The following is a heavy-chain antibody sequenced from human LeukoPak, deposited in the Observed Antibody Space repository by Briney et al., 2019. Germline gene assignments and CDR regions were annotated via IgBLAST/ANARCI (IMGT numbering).Heavy chain of an antibody. Sequence: ASVKVSCKASGGTFSSYAISWVRQAPGQGLEWMGGIFPIFGTANYAQNFQGRVTITADESTSTAHMELSSLRSEDTAVYYCARDNSVRDEAWWFNPWGQGTLVTVSS. J-gene: IGHJ5*02. D-gene: IGHD5-24*01. CDR2: IFPIFGTA. CDR1: GGTFSSYA. V-gene: IGHV1-69*13. CDR3: ARDNSVRDEAWWFNP.